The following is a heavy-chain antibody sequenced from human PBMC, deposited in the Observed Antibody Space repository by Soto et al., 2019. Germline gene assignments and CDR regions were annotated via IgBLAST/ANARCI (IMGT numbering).Heavy chain of an antibody. CDR3: ARGFLAVPNTWYAPDY. CDR1: GYTFNSNG. CDR2: ISGYSGNS. J-gene: IGHJ4*02. V-gene: IGHV1-18*04. Sequence: QVQLVQSGAEVKKPGASVKVSCKASGYTFNSNGISWVRQAPGQGLEWMGWISGYSGNSNYAQKFQGRVTMTTDTSTTTDLMELRSLPSNDTAVYYCARGFLAVPNTWYAPDYWGQGTLVTVSS. D-gene: IGHD2-15*01.